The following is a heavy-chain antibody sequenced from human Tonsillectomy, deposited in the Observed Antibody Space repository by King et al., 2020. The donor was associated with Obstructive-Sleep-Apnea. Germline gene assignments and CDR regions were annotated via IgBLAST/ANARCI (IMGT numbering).Heavy chain of an antibody. Sequence: VQLQESGPGLVKPSQTLSLTCTVSGVSVSSGDYYWTWIRQSPGKGLEWIGFIYYSGSTYYNPSLKSRVTISIDTSKNQFSLKLSSVSAADTAVYYCAMDRGANSGFYPDWYFDVWGRGTLVTVSS. CDR3: AMDRGANSGFYPDWYFDV. CDR1: GVSVSSGDYY. V-gene: IGHV4-30-4*01. D-gene: IGHD3-22*01. CDR2: IYYSGST. J-gene: IGHJ2*01.